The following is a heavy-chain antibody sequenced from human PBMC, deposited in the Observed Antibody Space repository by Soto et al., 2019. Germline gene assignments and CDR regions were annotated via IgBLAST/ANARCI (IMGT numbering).Heavy chain of an antibody. J-gene: IGHJ4*02. CDR2: ISTNGGST. CDR3: AREGGSYSFDY. V-gene: IGHV3-64*01. CDR1: GFTFSSYA. D-gene: IGHD1-26*01. Sequence: EVPLVESGGGLVQPGGSLRLSCAASGFTFSSYAMHWVRQAPGKGLEYVSTISTNGGSTYNVNSVKGRFTISRDNSKNTLYLQMGSLRAEDMAVYYCAREGGSYSFDYWGQGTLVTVSS.